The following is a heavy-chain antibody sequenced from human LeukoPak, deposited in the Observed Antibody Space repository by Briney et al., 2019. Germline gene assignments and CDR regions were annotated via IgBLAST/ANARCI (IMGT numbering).Heavy chain of an antibody. CDR3: ARGSVGGVWFDP. D-gene: IGHD1-26*01. J-gene: IGHJ5*02. CDR2: IYHSGST. Sequence: SETRSLTCTVSGDSISSGGYSWSWIRQPPGKGLEWIGYIYHSGSTYYNPSLKSRVTISVDRSKNQFSLKLSFVTAADTAVYYCARGSVGGVWFDPWGQGTLVTVSS. CDR1: GDSISSGGYS. V-gene: IGHV4-30-2*01.